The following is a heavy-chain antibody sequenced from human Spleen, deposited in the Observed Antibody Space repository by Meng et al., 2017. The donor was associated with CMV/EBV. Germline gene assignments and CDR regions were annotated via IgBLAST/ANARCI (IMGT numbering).Heavy chain of an antibody. J-gene: IGHJ5*02. CDR3: ARDPRTLERGWFDP. D-gene: IGHD1-1*01. V-gene: IGHV3-11*01. Sequence: QVQLVESGGGLVKPGGSLRLSCAASGLILSDSYMSWIRQAPGKGLEWISYISGTGRTIYYADSVKGRFIISRDNAKNSLYLEINGLRVEDTAVYYCARDPRTLERGWFDPWGQGTLVTVSS. CDR2: ISGTGRTI. CDR1: GLILSDSY.